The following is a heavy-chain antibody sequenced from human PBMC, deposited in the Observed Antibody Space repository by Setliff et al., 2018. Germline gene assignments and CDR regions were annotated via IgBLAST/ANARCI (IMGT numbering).Heavy chain of an antibody. Sequence: PGGSLRLSCAASEFSIRSYAMSWVRQAPGKGLEWVSSINNGGNAYYADSVKGRFTMSRDTSNNMVYVQMNSLRAEDTAVYYCAKDHPSSGWPTFDSWGRGAQVTVSS. CDR1: EFSIRSYA. J-gene: IGHJ4*02. D-gene: IGHD6-19*01. CDR3: AKDHPSSGWPTFDS. V-gene: IGHV3-23*01. CDR2: INNGGNA.